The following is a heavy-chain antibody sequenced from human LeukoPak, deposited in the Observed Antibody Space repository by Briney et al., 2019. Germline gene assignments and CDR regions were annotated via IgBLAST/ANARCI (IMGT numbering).Heavy chain of an antibody. J-gene: IGHJ4*02. CDR2: IYPGDSDT. CDR1: GYSFTSYW. Sequence: GESLKISCKGSGYSFTSYWIGWVRQMPGKGLEWMGIIYPGDSDTRYSPSFQGQVTISADKSISTAYLQWSSLKVSDTAMYYCARQHSSSWYYFDYWGQGTLVTVSS. CDR3: ARQHSSSWYYFDY. V-gene: IGHV5-51*01. D-gene: IGHD6-13*01.